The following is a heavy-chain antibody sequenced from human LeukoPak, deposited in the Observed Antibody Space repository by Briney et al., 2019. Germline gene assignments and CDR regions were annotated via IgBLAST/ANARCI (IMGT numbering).Heavy chain of an antibody. CDR2: ISAYNGNT. Sequence: ASVKVSFKASGYTFTSYGISWVRQAPGQGLEWMGWISAYNGNTNYAQKLQGRVTMTTDTSTSTAYMELRSLRSDDTAVYYCARVRYCSSTSCLKEWYNWFDPWGQGTLVTVSS. D-gene: IGHD2-2*01. V-gene: IGHV1-18*01. J-gene: IGHJ5*02. CDR1: GYTFTSYG. CDR3: ARVRYCSSTSCLKEWYNWFDP.